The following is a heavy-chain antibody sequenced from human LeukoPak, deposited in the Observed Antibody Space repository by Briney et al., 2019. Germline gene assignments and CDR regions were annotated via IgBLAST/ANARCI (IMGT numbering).Heavy chain of an antibody. J-gene: IGHJ4*02. CDR3: ARSPADTAMVPFDY. CDR1: GDSVSSNSAA. Sequence: SQTLSLTCAISGDSVSSNSAAWNWIRQSPSRGLEWLGRTYYRSKWHNDYAVSVKSRITINPDTSKNQFSLKLSSVTAADTAVYYCARSPADTAMVPFDYWGQGTLVTVSS. V-gene: IGHV6-1*01. CDR2: TYYRSKWHN. D-gene: IGHD5-18*01.